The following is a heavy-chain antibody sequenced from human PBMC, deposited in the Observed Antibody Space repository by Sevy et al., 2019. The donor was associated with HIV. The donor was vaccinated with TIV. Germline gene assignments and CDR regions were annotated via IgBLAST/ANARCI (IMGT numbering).Heavy chain of an antibody. CDR2: ISGGDTTT. CDR1: GFNLTDYY. J-gene: IGHJ4*02. CDR3: AAISGYCRDGTCYAGTSIDQ. Sequence: GGSLRLSCAASGFNLTDYYINWIRQAPGKGLEWISYISGGDTTTYYSDYLKGRSTVSRDNAKNSGFLQMISLRAGDTAVYYCAAISGYCRDGTCYAGTSIDQWGEGSLVTVSS. V-gene: IGHV3-11*01. D-gene: IGHD2-15*01.